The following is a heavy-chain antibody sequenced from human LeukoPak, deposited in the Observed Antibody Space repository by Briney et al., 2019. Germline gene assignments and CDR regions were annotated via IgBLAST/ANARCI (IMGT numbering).Heavy chain of an antibody. D-gene: IGHD2-15*01. CDR3: ARNRIMAGRNWFDP. CDR2: IYYSGST. J-gene: IGHJ5*02. Sequence: SETLSLTCTVSGGSFSSYYWSWIRQPPGKGLEWIGYIYYSGSTNYNPSLKSRVTISVETSKNQFSLKLSSVTAADTAVYYCARNRIMAGRNWFDPCGQGTLVTVSS. CDR1: GGSFSSYY. V-gene: IGHV4-59*01.